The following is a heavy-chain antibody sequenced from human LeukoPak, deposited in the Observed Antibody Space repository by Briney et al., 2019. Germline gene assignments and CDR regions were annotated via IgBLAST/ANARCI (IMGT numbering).Heavy chain of an antibody. V-gene: IGHV1-46*01. J-gene: IGHJ4*02. D-gene: IGHD3-22*01. CDR3: ARDPMIVVVTPGYYFDY. Sequence: SVNVSCKASGYTFTSYYMHWVRQAPGQGLEWMGIINPSGDSTSYEQKFQGRVTMTRDTSTRTVYMELSSLRSEDTAVYYCARDPMIVVVTPGYYFDYWGQGTLVTVSS. CDR1: GYTFTSYY. CDR2: INPSGDST.